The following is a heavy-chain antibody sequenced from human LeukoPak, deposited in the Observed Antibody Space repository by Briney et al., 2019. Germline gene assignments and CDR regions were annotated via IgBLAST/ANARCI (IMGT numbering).Heavy chain of an antibody. J-gene: IGHJ5*02. Sequence: SETLSLTCTVSGGSISSYYWSWIRQPPGKGLEWIGYIYYSGSTNYNPSLKSRATISVDTSKNQFSLKLSSVTAADTAVYYCAGAAAGPHWFDPWGQGTLVTVSS. CDR2: IYYSGST. CDR3: AGAAAGPHWFDP. D-gene: IGHD6-13*01. V-gene: IGHV4-59*01. CDR1: GGSISSYY.